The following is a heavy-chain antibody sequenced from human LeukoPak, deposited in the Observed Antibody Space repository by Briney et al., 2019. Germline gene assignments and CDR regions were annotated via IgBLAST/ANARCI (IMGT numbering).Heavy chain of an antibody. J-gene: IGHJ4*02. V-gene: IGHV4-59*01. Sequence: SETLSLTCTVSGGSISGYYWNWIRQPPGKGLEWIGYIYYSGSTNYNPSLKSRVTISLDTSKNQFSLKLSSVTAADTAVYYCARHAGTGHYYYGSGSYYKGSFDYWGQGTLVTVSS. D-gene: IGHD3-10*01. CDR1: GGSISGYY. CDR3: ARHAGTGHYYYGSGSYYKGSFDY. CDR2: IYYSGST.